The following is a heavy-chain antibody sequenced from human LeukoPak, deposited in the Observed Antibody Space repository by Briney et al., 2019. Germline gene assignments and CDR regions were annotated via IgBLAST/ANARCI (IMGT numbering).Heavy chain of an antibody. CDR1: GFTFSSYW. CDR2: IQTDGSIT. V-gene: IGHV3-74*01. J-gene: IGHJ4*02. Sequence: PGGSLRLSCAASGFTFSSYWMHWVRQVPGKGPVWVSRIQTDGSITNYADSVKGRFTTSRDNSKNTLYLQMNSLRAEDTAVYYCARDKGYNYGYSMDYWGQGTLVTVSS. D-gene: IGHD5-18*01. CDR3: ARDKGYNYGYSMDY.